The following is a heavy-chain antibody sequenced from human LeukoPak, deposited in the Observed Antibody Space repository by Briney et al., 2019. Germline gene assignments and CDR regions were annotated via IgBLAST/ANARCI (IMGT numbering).Heavy chain of an antibody. CDR2: INAGNGNT. CDR1: GYTFTSYA. J-gene: IGHJ4*02. Sequence: ASVKVSCKASGYTFTSYAMYWVRQAPGQRLEWMGWINAGNGNTKYSQKFQGRVTITRDTSASTAYMELSSLRSEDTAVYYCARDFDAYYFDYWGQGTLVTVSS. D-gene: IGHD3-9*01. CDR3: ARDFDAYYFDY. V-gene: IGHV1-3*01.